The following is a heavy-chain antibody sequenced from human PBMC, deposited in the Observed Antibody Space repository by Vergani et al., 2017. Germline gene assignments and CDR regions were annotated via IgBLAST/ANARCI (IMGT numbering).Heavy chain of an antibody. CDR1: GYTFTSYG. V-gene: IGHV1-18*01. Sequence: QVQLVQSGAEVKKPGASVTVSCKASGYTFTSYGISWVRQAPGQGLEWMGWISAYNGNTNYAQKLQGRVTMTTDTSTSTDYMELRSLRSDDTAVYYCARGPQRVYCSSTSCYIPQDNWFDPWGQGTLVTVSS. D-gene: IGHD2-2*02. CDR2: ISAYNGNT. CDR3: ARGPQRVYCSSTSCYIPQDNWFDP. J-gene: IGHJ5*02.